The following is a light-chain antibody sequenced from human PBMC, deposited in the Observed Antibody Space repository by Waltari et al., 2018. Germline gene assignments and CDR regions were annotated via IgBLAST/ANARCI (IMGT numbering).Light chain of an antibody. CDR2: DVS. J-gene: IGLJ3*02. V-gene: IGLV2-11*01. CDR3: CSYTGTWV. Sequence: QSALTHPRQVSGSPAQSVTLSCTGTGSAVADSNFDSWYQPHPGDAPKLVIYDVSEPPSGVPDRFSGSKSGNSASLSVSGVQAEDEAVYYCCSYTGTWVFGGGTKLTVL. CDR1: GSAVADSNF.